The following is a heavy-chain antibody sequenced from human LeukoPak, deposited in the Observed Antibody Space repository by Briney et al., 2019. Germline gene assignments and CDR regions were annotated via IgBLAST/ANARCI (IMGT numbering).Heavy chain of an antibody. V-gene: IGHV4-59*01. CDR2: IYYSGST. CDR1: GGSISSYY. Sequence: PSETLSLTCTVSGGSISSYYWSWIRQPPGKGLEWIGYIYYSGSTNYNPSLKSRVTISVDTSKNQFSLKLSSVTAADTAVYYCARVAGLLSLDYWGQGTLVTVSS. CDR3: ARVAGLLSLDY. D-gene: IGHD6-19*01. J-gene: IGHJ4*02.